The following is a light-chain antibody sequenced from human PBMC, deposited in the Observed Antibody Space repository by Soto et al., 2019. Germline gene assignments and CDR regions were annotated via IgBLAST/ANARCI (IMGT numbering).Light chain of an antibody. CDR1: QSISSW. CDR2: KAS. V-gene: IGKV1-5*03. J-gene: IGKJ1*01. CDR3: LQDINYPWT. Sequence: DIQMTQSPSSLSSSVGDRIIITCRASQSISSWLAWYQQKPGKAPKLLIYKASSLESGVPSRFSGSGSGTDFTLAISSLQPEDSATYYCLQDINYPWTFGQGAKVDIK.